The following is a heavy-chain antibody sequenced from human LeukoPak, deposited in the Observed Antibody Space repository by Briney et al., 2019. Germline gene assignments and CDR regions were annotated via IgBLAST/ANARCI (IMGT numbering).Heavy chain of an antibody. CDR1: GFTFSTFS. J-gene: IGHJ6*03. CDR3: AREGSSHYYYYMDV. CDR2: ISADGGTT. V-gene: IGHV3-23*01. Sequence: GGSLRLSCAASGFTFSTFSMSWVRQAPGKGPEWVSCISADGGTTYYADSVKGRFTISRDNAKNSLYLQMNSLRAEDTAVYYCAREGSSHYYYYMDVWGKGTTVTVSS. D-gene: IGHD6-13*01.